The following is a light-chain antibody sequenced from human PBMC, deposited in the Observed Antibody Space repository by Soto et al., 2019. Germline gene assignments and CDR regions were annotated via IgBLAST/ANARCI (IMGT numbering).Light chain of an antibody. CDR1: QSITTY. J-gene: IGKJ4*01. V-gene: IGKV1-39*01. Sequence: DIQMTQSPSSLSASVGDRVTITCRASQSITTYLNWYQHKPGKAPKLLIYAASSLQGGVSSRFSVSGSGTDFTLTISSLQPEDYATYYCQQSYITPLTFGGGTKVEIK. CDR3: QQSYITPLT. CDR2: AAS.